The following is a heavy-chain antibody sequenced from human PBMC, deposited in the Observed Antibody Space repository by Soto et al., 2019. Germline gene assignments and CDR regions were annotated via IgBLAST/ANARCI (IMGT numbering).Heavy chain of an antibody. CDR3: AREYYYGPGPWY. CDR2: INPSDVST. V-gene: IGHV1-46*01. D-gene: IGHD3-10*01. Sequence: ASVKVSCKASGYTFINYYIHWVRQAPGQGLEWMGMINPSDVSTSYSQKFQGRVTITRDTSASTVYMELSSLRSEDTAVYYCAREYYYGPGPWYWGQG. CDR1: GYTFINYY. J-gene: IGHJ4*02.